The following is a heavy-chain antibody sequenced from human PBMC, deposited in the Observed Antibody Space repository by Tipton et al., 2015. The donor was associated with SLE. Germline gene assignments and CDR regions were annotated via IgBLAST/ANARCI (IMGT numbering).Heavy chain of an antibody. CDR3: ASLGMDYYFDL. J-gene: IGHJ2*01. D-gene: IGHD7-27*01. V-gene: IGHV4-39*01. Sequence: TLSLTCSVSGGSITSYSYYWGWVRQPPGKGLEWIGNVYYYGETYSSSSLKSRVTISVDTSKNQFSLRLSSATAADTALYYCASLGMDYYFDLWGRGTLVTVSS. CDR1: GGSITSYSYY. CDR2: VYYYGET.